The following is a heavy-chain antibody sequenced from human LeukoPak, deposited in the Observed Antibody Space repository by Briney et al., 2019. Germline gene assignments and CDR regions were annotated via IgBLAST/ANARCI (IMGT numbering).Heavy chain of an antibody. CDR1: GFSSNDAW. V-gene: IGHV3-15*05. D-gene: IGHD1-7*01. CDR3: ATILGGNSHRLDY. CDR2: IKTKTEGGTT. J-gene: IGHJ4*02. Sequence: PGGSLRLSCAASGFSSNDAWMSWVRQAPGKGLEWLGRIKTKTEGGTTDYAAPVKGRFTISRDDSNNTLHLQMNSLKTEDTAVYYCATILGGNSHRLDYWGQGTLVAVSS.